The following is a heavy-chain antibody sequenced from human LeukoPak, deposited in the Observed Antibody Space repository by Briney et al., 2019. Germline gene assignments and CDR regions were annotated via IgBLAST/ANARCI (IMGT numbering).Heavy chain of an antibody. V-gene: IGHV1-2*02. CDR3: ASSIAAADDFDY. J-gene: IGHJ4*02. CDR2: INPNSGGT. CDR1: GYTFTSYG. D-gene: IGHD6-13*01. Sequence: ASVKVSCKASGYTFTSYGISWVRQAPGQGLEWMGWINPNSGGTNYAQKFQGRVTMTRDTSISTAYMELSRLRSDDAAAYYCASSIAAADDFDYWGQGTLVTVSS.